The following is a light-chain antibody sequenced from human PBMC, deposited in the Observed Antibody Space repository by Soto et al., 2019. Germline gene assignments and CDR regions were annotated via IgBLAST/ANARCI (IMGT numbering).Light chain of an antibody. Sequence: DIQMTQSPSPLSASVGDRVTITCRASQSIRTYLNWYQQKPGKAPKLLIYATSSLQSGVPSRFSGSGSGTDFTPTISSLQPEDFATYYCQQTYNTPRTFGQGTRLEIK. CDR2: ATS. J-gene: IGKJ5*01. CDR3: QQTYNTPRT. V-gene: IGKV1-39*01. CDR1: QSIRTY.